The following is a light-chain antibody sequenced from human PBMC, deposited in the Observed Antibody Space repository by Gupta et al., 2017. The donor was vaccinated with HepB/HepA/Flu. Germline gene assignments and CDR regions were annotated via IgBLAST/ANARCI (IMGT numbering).Light chain of an antibody. V-gene: IGLV2-14*01. Sequence: QSGLTKPASVSGSPGQSITISCTGTSSDVGSYNYVSWYQQHPGKALKVVVYDVTNRPSGVSNRFSGSKSGSTASLAISGLQAEDEADYYCSSYTVTGTVVFGGGTKLTVL. CDR1: SSDVGSYNY. CDR2: DVT. CDR3: SSYTVTGTVV. J-gene: IGLJ2*01.